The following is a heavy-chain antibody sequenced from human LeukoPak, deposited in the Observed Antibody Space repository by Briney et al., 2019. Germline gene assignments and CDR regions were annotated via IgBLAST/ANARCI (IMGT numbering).Heavy chain of an antibody. D-gene: IGHD2-8*01. CDR1: GYTFTSYD. V-gene: IGHV1-8*01. CDR2: MDPNSGNT. J-gene: IGHJ4*02. Sequence: ASVKVSCKASGYTFTSYDINWVRQATGQGLEWMRWMDPNSGNTGYAQKFQGRVTMTRNTSISTAYMELSSLRSEDTAVYYCARAPGGIMVSLLRKYYFDYWGQGTLVTVSS. CDR3: ARAPGGIMVSLLRKYYFDY.